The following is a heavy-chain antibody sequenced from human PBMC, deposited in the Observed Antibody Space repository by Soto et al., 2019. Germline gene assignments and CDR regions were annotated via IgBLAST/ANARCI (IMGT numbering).Heavy chain of an antibody. CDR1: GYSFTSYW. CDR2: IYPGDSDT. J-gene: IGHJ6*03. D-gene: IGHD3-10*01. Sequence: PGESLKISCKGSGYSFTSYWIGWVRQMPGKGLEWMGIIYPGDSDTRYSPSFQGQVAISADKSISTAYLQWSSLKASDTAMYYCARHARSGGLWFGGSYHYYYYYYMDVWGKGTTVTVSS. V-gene: IGHV5-51*01. CDR3: ARHARSGGLWFGGSYHYYYYYYMDV.